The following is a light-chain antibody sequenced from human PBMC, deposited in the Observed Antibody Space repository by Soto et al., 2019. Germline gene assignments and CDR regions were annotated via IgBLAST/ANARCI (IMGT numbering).Light chain of an antibody. J-gene: IGLJ1*01. CDR1: SSDVGGYNY. Sequence: QSVLTQPRSVSGSPGQSVTISCTGTSSDVGGYNYVSWYQQHPGKAPKLMIYDVSKRPSGVPDRFSGSKSGNTASLTISGLQPADQADYYCCSYAGSSYVFGTGTKVTVL. V-gene: IGLV2-11*01. CDR3: CSYAGSSYV. CDR2: DVS.